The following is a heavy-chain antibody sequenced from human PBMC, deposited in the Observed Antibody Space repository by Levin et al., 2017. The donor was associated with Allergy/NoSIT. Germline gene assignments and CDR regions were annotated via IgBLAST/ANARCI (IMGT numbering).Heavy chain of an antibody. CDR2: ISSSSTII. CDR1: GFTFSAYR. V-gene: IGHV3-48*02. J-gene: IGHJ4*02. Sequence: GGSLRLSCAASGFTFSAYRMNWVRQAPGKGLEWVSFISSSSTIIYYADSVKGRFTISRDNAKNSLFLQMNSLRDEDTAVYYCARDWDTSDSTSYYYSFEYWGQGTLVTVSS. CDR3: ARDWDTSDSTSYYYSFEY. D-gene: IGHD3-22*01.